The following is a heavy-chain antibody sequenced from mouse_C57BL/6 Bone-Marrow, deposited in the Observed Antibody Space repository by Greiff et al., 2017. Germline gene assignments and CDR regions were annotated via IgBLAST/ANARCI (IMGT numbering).Heavy chain of an antibody. D-gene: IGHD5-5*01. Sequence: EVKVVESGEGLVKPGGSLKLSCAASGFTFSSYAMSWVRQTPEKRLEWVAYISSGGDYISYADTVKGRFTISRDNARNTLYLQMSSLKSEDTAMYYCTRALPLYAMDYWGQGTSVTVSS. CDR2: ISSGGDYI. CDR3: TRALPLYAMDY. V-gene: IGHV5-9-1*02. J-gene: IGHJ4*01. CDR1: GFTFSSYA.